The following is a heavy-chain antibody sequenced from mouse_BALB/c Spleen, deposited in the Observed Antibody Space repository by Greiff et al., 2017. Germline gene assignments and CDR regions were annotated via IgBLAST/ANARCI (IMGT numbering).Heavy chain of an antibody. D-gene: IGHD2-4*01. Sequence: EVKLMESGGGLEKPGGSLKLSCAASGFAFSSYDMSWVRQTPEKRLEWVAYISSGGGSTYYPDTVKGRFTISRDNAKNTLYLQMSSLKSEDTAMYYCARQYDYDEGYAMDYWGQGTSVTVSS. V-gene: IGHV5-12-1*01. CDR3: ARQYDYDEGYAMDY. J-gene: IGHJ4*01. CDR2: ISSGGGST. CDR1: GFAFSSYD.